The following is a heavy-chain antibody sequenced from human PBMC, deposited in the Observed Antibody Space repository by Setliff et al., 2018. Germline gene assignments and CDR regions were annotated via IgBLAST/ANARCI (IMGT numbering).Heavy chain of an antibody. J-gene: IGHJ4*02. Sequence: GSSVKVPCKSSGFTFTDYGITWVRQAPGQGLEWMGWINNYNFNTNYAQKFQGRVTMTIDTSTDTVYMELRSLKSDDTALYYCARINYYVSSGYYYDPDYWGQGTLVTVSS. D-gene: IGHD3-22*01. CDR1: GFTFTDYG. CDR2: INNYNFNT. V-gene: IGHV1-18*01. CDR3: ARINYYVSSGYYYDPDY.